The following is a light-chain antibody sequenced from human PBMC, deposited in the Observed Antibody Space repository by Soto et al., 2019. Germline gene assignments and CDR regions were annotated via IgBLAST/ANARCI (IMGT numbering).Light chain of an antibody. J-gene: IGLJ3*02. CDR3: SSYTSSSNWV. CDR2: EVS. Sequence: QSALNQPASVSGSPGQSITISCTGTSSDVGGYNYVSWYQQHPGKAPKLMIYEVSNRPSGVSNRFSGSKSGNTASLTISGLQAEDEADYYCSSYTSSSNWVFGGGTKLTVL. V-gene: IGLV2-14*01. CDR1: SSDVGGYNY.